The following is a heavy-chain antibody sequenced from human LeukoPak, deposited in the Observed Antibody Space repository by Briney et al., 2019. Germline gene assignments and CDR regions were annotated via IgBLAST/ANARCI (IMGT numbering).Heavy chain of an antibody. D-gene: IGHD6-13*01. CDR3: ARDSSSWYDDFDY. CDR1: GFTFSDYY. Sequence: PGGSLRLSCAAAGFTFSDYYMSWIRQAPGKGLEWVSYISSSGSTIYYADSVKGRFTISRDNAKNSLYLRMNSLRAEDTAVYYCARDSSSWYDDFDYWGQGTLVTVSS. J-gene: IGHJ4*02. V-gene: IGHV3-11*01. CDR2: ISSSGSTI.